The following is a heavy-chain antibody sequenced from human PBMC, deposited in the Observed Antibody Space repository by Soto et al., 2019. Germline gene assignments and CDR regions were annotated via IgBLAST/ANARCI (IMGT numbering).Heavy chain of an antibody. V-gene: IGHV3-30*18. Sequence: QVQLVESGGGVVQPGRSLRRSCAASGFTFSSYGMHWVRQAPGKGLEWVSVISYDGSNKYYADSVKGRCTISRDNSKNTLYLQMNSRRAEDTAVYDCEKDRWLVHFLAYCGQGTLVTVSA. D-gene: IGHD6-19*01. J-gene: IGHJ4*02. CDR2: ISYDGSNK. CDR3: EKDRWLVHFLAY. CDR1: GFTFSSYG.